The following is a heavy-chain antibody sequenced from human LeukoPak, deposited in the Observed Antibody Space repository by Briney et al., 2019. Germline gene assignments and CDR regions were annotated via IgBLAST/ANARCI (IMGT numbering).Heavy chain of an antibody. CDR2: INPNSGGT. J-gene: IGHJ4*02. CDR3: ARDQDYYGSGSQ. V-gene: IGHV1-2*02. Sequence: ASVKVSCKASGYTFTGYYMHWVRQAPGQGLEWMGWINPNSGGTNYAQKFQGRVTMTRDTSISTAYMELSRLRPDDTAVYYCARDQDYYGSGSQWGQGTLVTVSS. D-gene: IGHD3-10*01. CDR1: GYTFTGYY.